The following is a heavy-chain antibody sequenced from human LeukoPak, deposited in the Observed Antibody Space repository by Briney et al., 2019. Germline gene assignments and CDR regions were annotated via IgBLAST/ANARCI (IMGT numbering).Heavy chain of an antibody. J-gene: IGHJ6*03. V-gene: IGHV3-30*19. CDR3: AREGRVAARLYYYYMDV. CDR1: GFTSNNYG. Sequence: PGGSLRLSCAASGFTSNNYGMHWVRQAPGKGLEWVAVISYDGSNKYYADSVKGRFTISRDNSKNTLYLQMNSLRAEDTAVYYCAREGRVAARLYYYYMDVWGKGTTVTVSS. CDR2: ISYDGSNK. D-gene: IGHD6-6*01.